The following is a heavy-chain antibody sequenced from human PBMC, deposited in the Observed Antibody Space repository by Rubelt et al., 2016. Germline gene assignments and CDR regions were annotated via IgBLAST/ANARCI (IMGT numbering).Heavy chain of an antibody. CDR1: GASISSSSYC. V-gene: IGHV4-39*01. Sequence: QLQLQESGPGLVKPSETLSLTCTVSGASISSSSYCWGWIRQPPGKGLEWIGTIYYSGNTYYNPSLKRRVTRSLDTSKNQVSLKLSSVTAADTAVYYCARPSSSGSYGYWGQGTLVTVSS. CDR3: ARPSSSGSYGY. CDR2: IYYSGNT. J-gene: IGHJ4*02. D-gene: IGHD1-26*01.